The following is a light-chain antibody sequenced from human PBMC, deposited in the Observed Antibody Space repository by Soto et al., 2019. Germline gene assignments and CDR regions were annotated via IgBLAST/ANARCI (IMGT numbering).Light chain of an antibody. CDR2: DVS. V-gene: IGLV2-11*01. CDR1: SSDVGGYNY. CDR3: CSLAGGNIFRV. Sequence: QSALTQPRSVSGSPGQSVTISCTGTSSDVGGYNYVSWYQHHPGKAPKFIIFDVSSRPSGVPDRFSGSKSGNTAYLTISGLQAEDVADYYCCSLAGGNIFRVFGGGTKLTVL. J-gene: IGLJ2*01.